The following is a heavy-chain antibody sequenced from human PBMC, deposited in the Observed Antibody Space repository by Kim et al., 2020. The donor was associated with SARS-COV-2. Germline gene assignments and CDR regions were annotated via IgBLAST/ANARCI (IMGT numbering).Heavy chain of an antibody. Sequence: GGSLRLSCVASGLIFTNFGMSWVRQAPGNGLEWVANINQNGREKHYVDSVKGRFTISRDNTKNSVDLQMNGLTAEDTAVYYCVRGHYAMDVWGQGTTVTVSS. V-gene: IGHV3-7*03. CDR1: GLIFTNFG. J-gene: IGHJ6*02. CDR3: VRGHYAMDV. CDR2: INQNGREK. D-gene: IGHD3-16*01.